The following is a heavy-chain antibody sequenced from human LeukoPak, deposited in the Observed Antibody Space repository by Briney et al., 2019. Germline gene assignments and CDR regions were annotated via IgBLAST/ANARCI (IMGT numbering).Heavy chain of an antibody. Sequence: SETLSLTCAVSGYSISSGYYWGWIRQPPGKGLEWIGYIYYSGSTNYNPSLKSRVTISVDTSKNQFSLKLSTVTAADTAVYYCARLKGVGCSSTSCYRDYYYYYMDVWGKGTTVTVSS. CDR3: ARLKGVGCSSTSCYRDYYYYYMDV. J-gene: IGHJ6*03. CDR1: GYSISSGYY. V-gene: IGHV4-61*01. D-gene: IGHD2-2*02. CDR2: IYYSGST.